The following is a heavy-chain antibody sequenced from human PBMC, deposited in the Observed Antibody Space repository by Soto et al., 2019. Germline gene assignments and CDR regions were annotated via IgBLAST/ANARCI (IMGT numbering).Heavy chain of an antibody. D-gene: IGHD6-13*01. V-gene: IGHV3-23*01. CDR2: ISGSGGST. J-gene: IGHJ4*02. Sequence: GGSLRLSCAASGFTFSSYAMSWVRQAPGKGLEWVSAISGSGGSTYYADSVKGRFTISRDNSKNTLYLQMNSLRAEDTAVYYCARGPLAQSDLYFDYWGQGTLVTVSS. CDR3: ARGPLAQSDLYFDY. CDR1: GFTFSSYA.